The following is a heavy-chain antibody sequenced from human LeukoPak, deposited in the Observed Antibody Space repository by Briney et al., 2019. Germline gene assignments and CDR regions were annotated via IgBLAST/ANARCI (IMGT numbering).Heavy chain of an antibody. V-gene: IGHV3-23*01. CDR1: GFTFSSYA. CDR2: ISGSGGST. CDR3: AKDLEPQWLEGSGLFDP. D-gene: IGHD6-19*01. Sequence: PGGSLRLSCAASGFTFSSYAMSWARQAPGKGLEWVSAISGSGGSTYYADSVKGRFTISRDNSKNTLYLQMNSLRAEDTAVYYRAKDLEPQWLEGSGLFDPWGQGTLVTVSS. J-gene: IGHJ5*02.